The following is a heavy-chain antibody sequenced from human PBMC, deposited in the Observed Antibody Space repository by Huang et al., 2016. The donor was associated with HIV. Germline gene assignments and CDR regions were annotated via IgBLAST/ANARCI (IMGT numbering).Heavy chain of an antibody. CDR1: GFTFRSYA. CDR3: AKDADTSGYDVLGPFGS. V-gene: IGHV3-23*01. CDR2: ITAGITNR. J-gene: IGHJ4*02. Sequence: EVLLLESGGGLVQPGGSLRLSCVASGFTFRSYAMSWVRQAPVKGLECVSGITAGITNRNYAPSVKGRFAVSRADSTNTLYLQMNSLRAEDTAVYYCAKDADTSGYDVLGPFGSWGQGTLVTVSS. D-gene: IGHD3-3*01.